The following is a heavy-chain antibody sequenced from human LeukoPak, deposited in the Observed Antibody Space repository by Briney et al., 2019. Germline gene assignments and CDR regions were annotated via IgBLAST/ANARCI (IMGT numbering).Heavy chain of an antibody. CDR2: ISYDGSNK. D-gene: IGHD6-25*01. CDR3: ARVEGYSTGAFDI. CDR1: GFTFSSYA. J-gene: IGHJ3*02. Sequence: GGSLRLSCAASGFTFSSYAMTWVRQAPGKGLEWVAVISYDGSNKYYADSVKGRFTISRDNSKNTLYLQMNSLRAEDTAVYYCARVEGYSTGAFDIWGQGTMVTVSS. V-gene: IGHV3-30-3*01.